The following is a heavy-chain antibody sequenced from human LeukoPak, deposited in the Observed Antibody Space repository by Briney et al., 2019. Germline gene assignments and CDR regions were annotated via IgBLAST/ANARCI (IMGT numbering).Heavy chain of an antibody. J-gene: IGHJ2*01. V-gene: IGHV4-59*01. CDR2: IYYSGST. CDR3: ARDFKYGSGSYSPWYFDL. D-gene: IGHD3-10*01. CDR1: GGSISSYD. Sequence: SDTLSLTCTVSGGSISSYDWSWIRQPPGKGLEWIGYIYYSGSTNYNPSLKSRVTISVDTSKNQFSLKLSSVTAADTAVYYCARDFKYGSGSYSPWYFDLWGRGTLVTVSS.